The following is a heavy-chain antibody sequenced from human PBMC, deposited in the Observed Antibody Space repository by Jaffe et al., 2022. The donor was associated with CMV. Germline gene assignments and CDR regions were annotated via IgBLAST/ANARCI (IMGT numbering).Heavy chain of an antibody. Sequence: QVQLQQWGAGLLKPSETLSLTCAVYGGSFSGYYWSWIRQPPGKGLEWIGEINHSGSTNYNPSLKSRVTISVDTSKNQFSLKLSSVTAADTAVYYCARGGSYDYVWGSYRYHKSLQFDYWGQGTLVTVSS. D-gene: IGHD3-16*02. J-gene: IGHJ4*02. CDR2: INHSGST. CDR3: ARGGSYDYVWGSYRYHKSLQFDY. V-gene: IGHV4-34*01. CDR1: GGSFSGYY.